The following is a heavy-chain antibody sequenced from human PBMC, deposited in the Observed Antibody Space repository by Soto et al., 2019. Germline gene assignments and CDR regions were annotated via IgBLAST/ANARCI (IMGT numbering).Heavy chain of an antibody. CDR2: ISSSSSTI. D-gene: IGHD1-1*01. Sequence: GGSLRLSCAAAGFTFTSHSMNWVRQAPGKGLEWVSYISSSSSTIYYANSVKGRFTISRDNAKNSLYLQMNSLRDEDTAVYYCARDAKGSSGDHFDYWGQGTLVTVSS. CDR3: ARDAKGSSGDHFDY. CDR1: GFTFTSHS. J-gene: IGHJ4*02. V-gene: IGHV3-48*02.